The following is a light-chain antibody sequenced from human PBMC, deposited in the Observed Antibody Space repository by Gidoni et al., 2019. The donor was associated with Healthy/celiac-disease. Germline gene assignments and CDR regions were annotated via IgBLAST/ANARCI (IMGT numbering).Light chain of an antibody. Sequence: IVMTQSPDSLAVSLGERATINCKSSPSVLYSSNNKNYLAWYQQKPGQPPKLLIYGASTRESGVPDRFSGSGSGTDFTLTISSLQAEDVAVYYCQQYYSTPRTFGQGTKVEIK. CDR2: GAS. CDR3: QQYYSTPRT. J-gene: IGKJ1*01. CDR1: PSVLYSSNNKNY. V-gene: IGKV4-1*01.